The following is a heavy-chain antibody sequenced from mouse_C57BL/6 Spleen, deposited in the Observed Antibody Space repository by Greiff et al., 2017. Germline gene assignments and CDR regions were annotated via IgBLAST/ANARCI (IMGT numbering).Heavy chain of an antibody. CDR1: GYSITSGYY. CDR2: ISYDGSN. J-gene: IGHJ4*01. Sequence: EVKFEESGPGLVKPSQSLSLTCSVTGYSITSGYYWNWIRQFPGNKLEWMGYISYDGSNNYNPSLKNRISITRDTSKNQFFLKLNSVTTEDTATYYCARDGRDRSMDYWGQGTSVTVSS. D-gene: IGHD3-3*01. CDR3: ARDGRDRSMDY. V-gene: IGHV3-6*01.